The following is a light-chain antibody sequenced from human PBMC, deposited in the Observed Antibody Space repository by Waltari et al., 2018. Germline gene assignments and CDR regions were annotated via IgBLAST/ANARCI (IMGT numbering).Light chain of an antibody. CDR2: EAS. Sequence: DIQLTQSPSFLSASVCDRVTITCRSSQDISSYLAWYQQKPGKAPNLLISEASTLQSGVPPRFSGTGSETEFTLTISSLQPEDFATYFCQHLNSYPPTFGPGTIVDIK. CDR1: QDISSY. CDR3: QHLNSYPPT. V-gene: IGKV1-9*01. J-gene: IGKJ3*01.